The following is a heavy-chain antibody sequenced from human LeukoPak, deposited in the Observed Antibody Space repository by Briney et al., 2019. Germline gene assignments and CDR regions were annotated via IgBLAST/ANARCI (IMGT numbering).Heavy chain of an antibody. CDR1: GFTFSSYA. D-gene: IGHD3-22*01. CDR2: ISYDGSNK. Sequence: GGSLRLSCAASGFTFSSYAMHWVRQAPGKGLEWVAVISYDGSNKYYADSVKGRFTISRDNSKNTLYLRMNSLRAEDTAVYYCARDNSDSSGYYLGYWGQGTLVTVSS. CDR3: ARDNSDSSGYYLGY. J-gene: IGHJ4*02. V-gene: IGHV3-30-3*01.